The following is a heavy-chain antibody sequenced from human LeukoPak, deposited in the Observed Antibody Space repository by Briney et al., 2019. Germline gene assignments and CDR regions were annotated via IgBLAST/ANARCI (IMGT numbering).Heavy chain of an antibody. CDR3: ARVPSSSLRPTPFDY. CDR2: ISYDGSNK. V-gene: IGHV3-33*05. D-gene: IGHD6-6*01. J-gene: IGHJ4*02. Sequence: ISYDGSNKYYADSVKGRFTISRDNAKNSLYLQMNSLRAEDTAVYYCARVPSSSLRPTPFDYWGQGTLVTVSS.